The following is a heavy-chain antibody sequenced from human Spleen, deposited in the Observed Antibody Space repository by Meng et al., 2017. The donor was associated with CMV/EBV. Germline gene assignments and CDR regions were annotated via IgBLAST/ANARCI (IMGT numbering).Heavy chain of an antibody. CDR1: GDICTMYR. V-gene: IGHV1-18*01. CDR2: INTRDGNR. D-gene: IGHD3-22*01. CDR3: ARGDRYYYDSSGMGY. Sequence: AGDICTMYRNRWVRQGPGQGMEWVGLINTRDGNRKIGQKFQGKVSMTTDPSTSTAYMELRSLRSDDTDVYYCARGDRYYYDSSGMGYWGQGTLVTVSS. J-gene: IGHJ4*02.